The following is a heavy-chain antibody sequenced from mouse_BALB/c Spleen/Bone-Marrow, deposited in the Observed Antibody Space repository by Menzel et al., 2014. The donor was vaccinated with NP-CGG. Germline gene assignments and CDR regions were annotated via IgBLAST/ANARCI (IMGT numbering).Heavy chain of an antibody. CDR1: GFTFTDHY. J-gene: IGHJ2*01. Sequence: EVKLVESGGGLVQPGGSLRLSCETSGFTFTDHYMNWVRQPPGKALEWLGFIRNKANGYTTEYSASVKGRFTISRDNSQSILYLQMNTLRAEDSATYYCARDIGRLLFDYWGQGTTLTVSS. D-gene: IGHD1-2*01. CDR3: ARDIGRLLFDY. V-gene: IGHV7-3*02. CDR2: IRNKANGYTT.